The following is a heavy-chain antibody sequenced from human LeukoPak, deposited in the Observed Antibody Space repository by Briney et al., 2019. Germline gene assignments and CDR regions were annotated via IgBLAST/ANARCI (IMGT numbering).Heavy chain of an antibody. D-gene: IGHD5-18*01. Sequence: GGSLRLSCAASGFTFDDYTMHWVRQAPGKGLEWVSLISWDGGSTYYADSVKGRFTISRDNSKNSLYLQMNSLRTEDTALYYCAKVDGYSYGWEDAFDIWGQGTMVTVSS. J-gene: IGHJ3*02. CDR3: AKVDGYSYGWEDAFDI. CDR2: ISWDGGST. V-gene: IGHV3-43*01. CDR1: GFTFDDYT.